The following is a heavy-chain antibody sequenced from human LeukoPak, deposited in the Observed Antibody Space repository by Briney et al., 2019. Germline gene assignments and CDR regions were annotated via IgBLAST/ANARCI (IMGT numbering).Heavy chain of an antibody. D-gene: IGHD1-26*01. V-gene: IGHV1-2*02. CDR2: INPNSGGT. CDR1: GYTFTGYY. Sequence: ASVKVSCKASGYTFTGYYMHWVRQAPGQGLEWMGWINPNSGGTNYAQKFQGRVTMTRDTSISTAYMELSSLRSDDTAVYYCARSSGSYSWDYFVYWGQGTLVTGCS. CDR3: ARSSGSYSWDYFVY. J-gene: IGHJ4*02.